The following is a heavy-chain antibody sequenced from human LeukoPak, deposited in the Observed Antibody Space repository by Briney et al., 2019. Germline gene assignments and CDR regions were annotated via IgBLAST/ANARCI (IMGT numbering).Heavy chain of an antibody. Sequence: SETLSLTCTVSGGSITSVGYYWTWLRQPAGKGLEWIGRIYPSGNTMYNPSLTSRVTISVDTSKNQFSLKLSSVTAPDTAVYYCARVFGGSDFNYYYYYMDVWGKGTTVTISS. J-gene: IGHJ6*03. CDR2: IYPSGNT. CDR3: ARVFGGSDFNYYYYYMDV. V-gene: IGHV4-61*02. D-gene: IGHD5-12*01. CDR1: GGSITSVGYY.